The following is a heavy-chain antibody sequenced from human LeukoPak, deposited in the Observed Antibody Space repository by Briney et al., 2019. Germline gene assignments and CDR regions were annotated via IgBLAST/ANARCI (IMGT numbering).Heavy chain of an antibody. V-gene: IGHV1-18*01. CDR1: GYTFTSYG. J-gene: IGHJ3*02. CDR2: ISAYNGNT. CDR3: ASRTPYYDILTGIDAFDI. D-gene: IGHD3-9*01. Sequence: ASVKVSCKASGYTFTSYGISWVRQAPGQGLEWMGWISAYNGNTNYAQKLQGRVTMTTDTSTSTAYMELRSLRSDDTAVYYCASRTPYYDILTGIDAFDIWGQGTMVTVSS.